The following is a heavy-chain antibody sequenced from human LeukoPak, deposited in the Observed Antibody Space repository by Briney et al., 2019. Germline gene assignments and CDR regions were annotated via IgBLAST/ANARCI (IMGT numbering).Heavy chain of an antibody. Sequence: SETLSLTCTVSGGSISSYYWSWIRQPPGKGLEWIGYIYYSGSTNHNPSLKSRVTISVDTSKNQFSLKLSSVTAADAAVYYCARGANWGSPDYWGQGTLVTVSS. V-gene: IGHV4-59*01. CDR2: IYYSGST. CDR3: ARGANWGSPDY. CDR1: GGSISSYY. J-gene: IGHJ4*02. D-gene: IGHD7-27*01.